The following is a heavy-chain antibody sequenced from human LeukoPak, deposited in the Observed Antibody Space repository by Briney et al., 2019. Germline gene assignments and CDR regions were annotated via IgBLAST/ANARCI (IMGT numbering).Heavy chain of an antibody. CDR3: ARVGGNFGGFDI. CDR2: IYYSGST. D-gene: IGHD2-21*01. CDR1: GGSISSYY. Sequence: SETLSLTCTVSGGSISSYYWSWIRQPPGKGLEWIGYIYYSGSTNYNPSLKSRVTISVDTSKNQFSLKLSSVTAADTAVYYCARVGGNFGGFDIWGQGTMVTVSS. J-gene: IGHJ3*02. V-gene: IGHV4-59*01.